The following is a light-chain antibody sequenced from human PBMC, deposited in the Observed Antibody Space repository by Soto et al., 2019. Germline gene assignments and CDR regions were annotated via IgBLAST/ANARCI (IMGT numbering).Light chain of an antibody. Sequence: DVPMTQSPSSLSASVGDRVTITCRASQGIIDYLAWYQQKTGKAPNLLIYAASTLHSGVPSRFSGSGSGTDFTLTITNLQPEDVGTYYCQKYNTAPQTFGPGTKVEIK. CDR1: QGIIDY. CDR3: QKYNTAPQT. CDR2: AAS. J-gene: IGKJ1*01. V-gene: IGKV1-27*01.